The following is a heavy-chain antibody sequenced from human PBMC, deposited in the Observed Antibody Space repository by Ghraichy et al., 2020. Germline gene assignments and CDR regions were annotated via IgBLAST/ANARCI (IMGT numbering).Heavy chain of an antibody. CDR2: INHSGST. V-gene: IGHV4-34*01. Sequence: SQTLSLTCAVYGGSFSGYYWSWIRQPPGKGLEWIGEINHSGSTNYNPSLKSRVTISVDTSKNQFSLKLSSVTAADTAVYYCARGSARLAATYYYGSGRTPPKGFDYWGQGTLVTVSS. D-gene: IGHD3-10*01. CDR3: ARGSARLAATYYYGSGRTPPKGFDY. J-gene: IGHJ4*02. CDR1: GGSFSGYY.